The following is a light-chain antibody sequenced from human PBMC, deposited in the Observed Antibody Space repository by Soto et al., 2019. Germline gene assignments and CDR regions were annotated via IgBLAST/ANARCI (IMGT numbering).Light chain of an antibody. CDR2: AAS. CDR3: LQHTSYPYI. CDR1: QDIRND. V-gene: IGKV1-17*01. Sequence: DIQMTQSPSSLSASVGDRVTITCRTSQDIRNDLGWYQQEPGKAPKRLIYAASSLQSGVPPRFSGSGSGTEFTLTISSLQPEDFATYYCLQHTSYPYIFGQGTKLEIK. J-gene: IGKJ2*01.